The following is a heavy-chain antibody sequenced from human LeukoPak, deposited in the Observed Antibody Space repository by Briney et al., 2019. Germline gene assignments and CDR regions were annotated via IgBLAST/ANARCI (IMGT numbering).Heavy chain of an antibody. Sequence: SGPALVKPTQTLTLTCTFSGFSLSTSGMCVSWIRQPPGKALEWLARIDWDDDKYYSTSLKTRLTISKDTSKNQVVLTMTNMDPVDTATYYCARISGEEKDGYSPSYFDLWGRGTLVTVSS. J-gene: IGHJ2*01. CDR2: IDWDDDK. CDR3: ARISGEEKDGYSPSYFDL. D-gene: IGHD5-24*01. CDR1: GFSLSTSGMC. V-gene: IGHV2-70*11.